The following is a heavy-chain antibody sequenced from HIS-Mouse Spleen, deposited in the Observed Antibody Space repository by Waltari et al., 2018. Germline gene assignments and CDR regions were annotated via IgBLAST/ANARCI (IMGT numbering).Heavy chain of an antibody. V-gene: IGHV4-39*07. J-gene: IGHJ2*01. Sequence: QLQLQESGPGLVKPSEALSLPCTVTGASISSSSYYWGWIRQPPGKGLEWIGSIYYSGSTYYNPSLKSRVTISVDTSKNQFSLKLSSVTAADTAVYYCAREIPYSSSWYDWYFDLWGRGTLVTVSS. CDR2: IYYSGST. D-gene: IGHD6-13*01. CDR3: AREIPYSSSWYDWYFDL. CDR1: GASISSSSYY.